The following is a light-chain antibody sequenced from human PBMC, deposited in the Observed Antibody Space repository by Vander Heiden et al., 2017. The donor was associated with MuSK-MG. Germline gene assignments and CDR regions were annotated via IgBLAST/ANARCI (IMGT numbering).Light chain of an antibody. CDR2: QDT. CDR3: QEWDSTTVV. Sequence: SYDLTQPPSVSVSPGQTASITCSGDKLGDKYACWYQQRPGQSPVLGIYQDTKRPSGIPERFSGSNSGTTANLTISGTQAMDEAYYYCQEWDSTTVVFGGGTKLTVL. V-gene: IGLV3-1*01. J-gene: IGLJ2*01. CDR1: KLGDKY.